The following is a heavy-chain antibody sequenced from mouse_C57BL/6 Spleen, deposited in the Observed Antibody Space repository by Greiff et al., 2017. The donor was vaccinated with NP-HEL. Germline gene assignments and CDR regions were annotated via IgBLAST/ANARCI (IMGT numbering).Heavy chain of an antibody. CDR2: ISYDGSN. J-gene: IGHJ4*01. CDR1: GYSITSGYY. Sequence: VQLKQSGPGLVKPSQSLSLTCSVTGYSITSGYYWNWIRQFPGNKLEWMGYISYDGSNNYNPSLKNRISITRDTSKNQFFLKLNSVTTEDTATYYCARGGDYSYYAMDYWGQGTSVTVSS. CDR3: ARGGDYSYYAMDY. V-gene: IGHV3-6*01. D-gene: IGHD2-4*01.